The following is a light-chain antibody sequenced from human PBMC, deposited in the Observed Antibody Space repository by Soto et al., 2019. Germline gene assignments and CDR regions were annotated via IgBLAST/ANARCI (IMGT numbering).Light chain of an antibody. CDR3: SSYAGSTNYV. CDR2: EVS. CDR1: SSDVGAYNY. J-gene: IGLJ1*01. Sequence: QSVLTQPPSASGSPGQSVTISCTGTSSDVGAYNYLSWYQQHPGKAPKLMIYEVSKRPSGVPDRVSGSKSGNTASLTVSGLQGEDEADYYCSSYAGSTNYVFGTGTKLTV. V-gene: IGLV2-8*01.